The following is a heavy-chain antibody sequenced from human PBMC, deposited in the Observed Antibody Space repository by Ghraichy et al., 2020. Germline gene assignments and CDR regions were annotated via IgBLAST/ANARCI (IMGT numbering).Heavy chain of an antibody. D-gene: IGHD2-8*01. V-gene: IGHV3-33*08. CDR3: ARELLYDGVYYYYGLDA. Sequence: GALRLSCAASGFTFSDFGMHWVRQAPGKGLEWVAIIWSDGSNKYYGDSVKGRFTISRDNSKNTLYLQMNSLRAEDTAVYYCARELLYDGVYYYYGLDAWGQGTTVTVSS. J-gene: IGHJ6*02. CDR1: GFTFSDFG. CDR2: IWSDGSNK.